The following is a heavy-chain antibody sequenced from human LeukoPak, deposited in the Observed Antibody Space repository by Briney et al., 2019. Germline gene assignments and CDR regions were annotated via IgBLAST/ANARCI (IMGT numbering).Heavy chain of an antibody. CDR2: TNPNSGDT. CDR1: GYSFTGYF. Sequence: ASVKVSCKASGYSFTGYFMQWVRQAPGQGLEWMGWTNPNSGDTNYQGRVTMTRDTSISTAYMELSRLRSDDAAVYYCARRFYYAMDVWGQGTTVTVSS. J-gene: IGHJ6*02. V-gene: IGHV1-2*02. D-gene: IGHD3-16*01. CDR3: ARRFYYAMDV.